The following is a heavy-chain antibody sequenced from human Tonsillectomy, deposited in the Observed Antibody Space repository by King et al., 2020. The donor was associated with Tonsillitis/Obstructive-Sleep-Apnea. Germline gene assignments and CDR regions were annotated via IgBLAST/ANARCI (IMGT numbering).Heavy chain of an antibody. CDR2: ISGSGGST. V-gene: IGHV3-23*04. J-gene: IGHJ3*02. D-gene: IGHD3-3*01. CDR1: GFTFSSYA. CDR3: AKVNYSFWGGHHHDAFDI. Sequence: VQLVESGGGLVQPGGSLRLSCAASGFTFSSYAMSWVRQAPGKGLEWVSAISGSGGSTYYADSVKGRFTISRDNSKNTLYLQMNSLRAEDTAVYYCAKVNYSFWGGHHHDAFDIWGQGTMVTVSS.